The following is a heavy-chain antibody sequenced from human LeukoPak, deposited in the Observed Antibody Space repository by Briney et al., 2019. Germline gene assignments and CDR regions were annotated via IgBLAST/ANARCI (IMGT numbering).Heavy chain of an antibody. J-gene: IGHJ5*02. CDR1: GGSISSY. Sequence: SETLSLTCTVSGGSISSYWSWIRQPAGKGLEWIGRIYGSESTNYNPSLKSRVTMSLDTSKNQFSLKLSSVTAADTAVYYCARDSGTTGEVRFDPWGQGTLVTVSS. CDR3: ARDSGTTGEVRFDP. V-gene: IGHV4-4*07. CDR2: IYGSEST. D-gene: IGHD3-10*01.